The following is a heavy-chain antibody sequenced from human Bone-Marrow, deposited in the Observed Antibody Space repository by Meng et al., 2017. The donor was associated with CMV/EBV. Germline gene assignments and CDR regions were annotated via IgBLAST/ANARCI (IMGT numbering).Heavy chain of an antibody. CDR3: EYCYFVPPARYYYSGMDV. J-gene: IGHJ6*02. CDR1: GYTFTSYG. Sequence: SVKVSCKASGYTFTSYGISWVRQAPGQGLEWMGGIIPILGIANYAQKFQGRVTITADKSTSTAYMELSSLRSEDTAVYYCEYCYFVPPARYYYSGMDVWGQGTTVTVSS. V-gene: IGHV1-69*10. D-gene: IGHD2-21*02. CDR2: IIPILGIA.